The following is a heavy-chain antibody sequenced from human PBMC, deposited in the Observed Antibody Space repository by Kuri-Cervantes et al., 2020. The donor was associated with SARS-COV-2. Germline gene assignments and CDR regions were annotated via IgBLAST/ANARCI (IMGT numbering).Heavy chain of an antibody. Sequence: VKVSCKVSGYTLTELSMHWVRQAPGKGLEWMGGFDPEDGETIYAQKFQGRVTMTEDTSTDTAYMELSGLRSEDTAVYYCASCNIVATHGLYYYYYMDVWGKGTTVTVSS. D-gene: IGHD5-12*01. CDR1: GYTLTELS. V-gene: IGHV1-24*01. CDR2: FDPEDGET. CDR3: ASCNIVATHGLYYYYYMDV. J-gene: IGHJ6*03.